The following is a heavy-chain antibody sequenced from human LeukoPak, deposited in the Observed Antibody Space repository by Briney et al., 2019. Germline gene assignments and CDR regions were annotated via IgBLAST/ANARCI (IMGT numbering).Heavy chain of an antibody. CDR2: IYYSGST. J-gene: IGHJ6*02. V-gene: IGHV4-59*01. CDR1: GGSISSYY. Sequence: SSETLSLTCTVAGGSISSYYWSWIRQPPGKGLEWIGYIYYSGSTNYNPSLKSRVTISVDTSKNQFSLKLSSVTAADTAVYYCARVWGYPGRSYYYYGMDVWGQGTTVTVSS. CDR3: ARVWGYPGRSYYYYGMDV. D-gene: IGHD2-21*01.